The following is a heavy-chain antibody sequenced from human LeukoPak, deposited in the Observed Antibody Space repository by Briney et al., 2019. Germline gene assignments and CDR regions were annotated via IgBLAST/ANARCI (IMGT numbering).Heavy chain of an antibody. CDR2: MSYGGST. D-gene: IGHD6-19*01. CDR1: GGSISSTAYY. CDR3: ARHLAVAGAIDY. V-gene: IGHV4-39*01. J-gene: IGHJ4*02. Sequence: SETLSLTCTVSGGSISSTAYYWGWIRQPPGKGLEWIGRMSYGGSTYYNPSLRSRVTIFVDTSKKHFSLQLTSVTAADTAVYYCARHLAVAGAIDYWGQGTLVTVSS.